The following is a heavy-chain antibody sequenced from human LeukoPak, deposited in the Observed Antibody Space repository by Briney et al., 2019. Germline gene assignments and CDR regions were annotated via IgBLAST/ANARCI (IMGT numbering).Heavy chain of an antibody. CDR3: ARAFQSLGGLSLPDF. CDR1: GYTFTNYA. V-gene: IGHV7-4-1*02. Sequence: ASVKVSCKASGYTFTNYAMNWVRQAPGQGLEWMGWIHPSTGNPTYAQGLTGRFVFSLDTSVSTTYLQIRSLKAEDTAVYYCARAFQSLGGLSLPDFWGQGTLVTVSS. CDR2: IHPSTGNP. J-gene: IGHJ4*02. D-gene: IGHD3-16*02.